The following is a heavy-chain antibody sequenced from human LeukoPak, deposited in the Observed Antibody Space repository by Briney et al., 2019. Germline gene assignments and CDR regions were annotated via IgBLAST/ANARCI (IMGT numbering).Heavy chain of an antibody. V-gene: IGHV3-20*04. J-gene: IGHJ4*02. CDR3: AKDKGATVGDYFDY. CDR1: GFTFDDYG. CDR2: INWNGGST. D-gene: IGHD1-26*01. Sequence: PGGSLRLSCAASGFTFDDYGMSWVRQAPGKGLEWVSGINWNGGSTGYADSVKGRFTISRDNAKNSLYLQMNSLRAEDTALYYCAKDKGATVGDYFDYWGQGTLVTVSS.